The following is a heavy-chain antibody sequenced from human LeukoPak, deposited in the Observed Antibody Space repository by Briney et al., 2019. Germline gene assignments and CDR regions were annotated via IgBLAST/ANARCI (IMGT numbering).Heavy chain of an antibody. CDR2: INPNSGGT. V-gene: IGHV1-2*02. J-gene: IGHJ4*02. CDR1: GYTFTGYY. D-gene: IGHD3-3*01. CDR3: ARMVGIDFWSGYHDY. Sequence: ASVKVSCKASGYTFTGYYMHWVRQAPGQGLEWMGWINPNSGGTNYAQKFQGRVTMTRDTSISTAYMELSRLRSDDTAVYYCARMVGIDFWSGYHDYWGQGTLVTVSS.